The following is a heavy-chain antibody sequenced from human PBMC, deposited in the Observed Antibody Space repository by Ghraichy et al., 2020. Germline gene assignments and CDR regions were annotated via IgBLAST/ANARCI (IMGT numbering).Heavy chain of an antibody. J-gene: IGHJ4*02. Sequence: SQTISLTCAVYGGSFSGYYWSWIRQPPGKGLEWIGEINHSGSTNYNPSLKSRVTISVDTSKNQFSLKLSSVTAADMAVYYCARGGGILTGFPHRWGQGTLVTVSS. CDR2: INHSGST. D-gene: IGHD3-9*01. CDR1: GGSFSGYY. V-gene: IGHV4-34*01. CDR3: ARGGGILTGFPHR.